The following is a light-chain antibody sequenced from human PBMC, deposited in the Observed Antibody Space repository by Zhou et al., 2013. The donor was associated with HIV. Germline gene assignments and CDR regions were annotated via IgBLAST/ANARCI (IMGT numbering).Light chain of an antibody. CDR3: QQRSNWPPLT. J-gene: IGKJ4*01. Sequence: EIVMTQSPATLSVSPGERATLSCRASQSVSSNLAWYQQKPGQAPRLLIYGASTRATGIPARFSGSGSGTEFTLIISSLQSEDFAVYYCQQRSNWPPLTFGGGTKVEIK. CDR2: GAS. V-gene: IGKV3-15*01. CDR1: QSVSSN.